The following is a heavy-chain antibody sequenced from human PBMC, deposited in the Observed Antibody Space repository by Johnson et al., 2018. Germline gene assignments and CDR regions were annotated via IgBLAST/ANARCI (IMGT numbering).Heavy chain of an antibody. CDR2: ISSSGSTI. J-gene: IGHJ1*01. CDR1: GFTFSDYY. Sequence: QVQLVESGGGVVQPGRSLRLSCAASGFTFSDYYMSWIRQAPGKGLEWVSYISSSGSTIYYADSVKGRFTISRDNAKNSLYLQMNSLRAEDTAVYYCARNNLYDYDSSAYYFGGYFQHWGQGTLVTVAS. D-gene: IGHD3-22*01. V-gene: IGHV3-11*04. CDR3: ARNNLYDYDSSAYYFGGYFQH.